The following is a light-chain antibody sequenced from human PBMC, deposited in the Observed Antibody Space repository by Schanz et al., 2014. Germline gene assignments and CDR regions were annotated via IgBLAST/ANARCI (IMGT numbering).Light chain of an antibody. CDR2: GGS. CDR1: QSLSSSY. Sequence: EIVLTQSPGTLSLSPGERGTLSCRASQSLSSSYLAWYQQKPGQAPRLLIYGGSTRATGIPDRFSGSGSGTDFTLTISGLEPEDFAVYYCHQYAGSPRAFGQGTKVEIK. V-gene: IGKV3-20*01. CDR3: HQYAGSPRA. J-gene: IGKJ1*01.